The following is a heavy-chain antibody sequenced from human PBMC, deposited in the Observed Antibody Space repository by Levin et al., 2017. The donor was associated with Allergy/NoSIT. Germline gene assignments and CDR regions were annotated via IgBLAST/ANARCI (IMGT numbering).Heavy chain of an antibody. CDR3: ARGAGGWYVPYFDY. J-gene: IGHJ4*02. CDR2: IYSGGST. CDR1: GFTVSSNY. V-gene: IGHV3-53*01. Sequence: GGSLRLSCAASGFTVSSNYMSWVRQAPGKGLEWVSVIYSGGSTYYADSVKGRFTISRDNSKNTLYLQMNSLRAEDTAVYYCARGAGGWYVPYFDYWGQGTLVTVSS. D-gene: IGHD6-19*01.